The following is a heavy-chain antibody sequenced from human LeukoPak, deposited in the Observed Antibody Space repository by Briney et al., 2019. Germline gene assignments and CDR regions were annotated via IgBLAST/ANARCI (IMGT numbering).Heavy chain of an antibody. CDR1: GGSFSGYY. CDR3: ARLPPDCSGGSCYWFDP. J-gene: IGHJ5*02. Sequence: ASETLSLTCAVYGGSFSGYYWSWIRQPPGKGLEWIGVINQSESTNHNPSLKSRVTLPGDTSKNQSSLKLSSVTAADTAVYYCARLPPDCSGGSCYWFDPWGQGTLVTV. CDR2: INQSEST. V-gene: IGHV4-34*01. D-gene: IGHD2-15*01.